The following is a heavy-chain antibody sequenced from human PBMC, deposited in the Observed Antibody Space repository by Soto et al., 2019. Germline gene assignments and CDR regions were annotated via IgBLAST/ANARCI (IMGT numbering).Heavy chain of an antibody. J-gene: IGHJ4*02. CDR1: GYTFTSYD. D-gene: IGHD2-2*01. V-gene: IGHV1-8*01. Sequence: QVQLVQSGAEVKKPGASVKVSCKASGYTFTSYDINWVRQATGQGLEWMGWMNPNSGNTGYAQKFQGRVTMARDTSISTAYMELSSLRSEDTAVYYCASGSLVVPAVRLDYWGQGTLVTVSS. CDR3: ASGSLVVPAVRLDY. CDR2: MNPNSGNT.